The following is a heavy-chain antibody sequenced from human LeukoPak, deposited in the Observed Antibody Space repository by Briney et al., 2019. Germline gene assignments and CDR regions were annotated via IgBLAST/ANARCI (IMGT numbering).Heavy chain of an antibody. D-gene: IGHD5-24*01. Sequence: GGSLRLSCAASGFTFSNYAMGWVRQAPGKGLEWVSVISGGGGSTYYADSVKGRFTISRDNSKNTLYLQMNSLRAEDTAVYYCAKFGLEMATIYHYWGQGTLVTVSS. CDR2: ISGGGGST. CDR1: GFTFSNYA. J-gene: IGHJ4*02. V-gene: IGHV3-23*01. CDR3: AKFGLEMATIYHY.